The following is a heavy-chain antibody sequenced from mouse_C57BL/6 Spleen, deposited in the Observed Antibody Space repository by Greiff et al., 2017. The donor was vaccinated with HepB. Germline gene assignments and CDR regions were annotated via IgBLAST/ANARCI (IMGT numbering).Heavy chain of an antibody. V-gene: IGHV5-6*02. D-gene: IGHD2-3*01. CDR1: GFTFSSYG. J-gene: IGHJ2*01. CDR2: ISSGGSYT. CDR3: ASHGYDGYPAY. Sequence: EVKLEESGGDLVKPGGSLKLSCAASGFTFSSYGMSWVRQTPDKRLEWVATISSGGSYTYYPDSVKGRFTITIDNAKNTLYMQMSSLKSEDTASYYCASHGYDGYPAYWGQGTPLTVSS.